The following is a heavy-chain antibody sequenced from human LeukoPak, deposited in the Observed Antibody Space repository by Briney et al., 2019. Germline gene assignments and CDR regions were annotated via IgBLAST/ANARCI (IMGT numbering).Heavy chain of an antibody. CDR1: GGSISSGGYY. J-gene: IGHJ5*02. V-gene: IGHV4-31*03. D-gene: IGHD6-6*01. CDR2: IYYSGST. CDR3: ARDSARSIAADWGFDP. Sequence: SEPLSLTCTVSGGSISSGGYYWSWIRQHPGKGLEWIGYIYYSGSTYYNPSLKSRVTISVDTSKNQFSLKLSSVTAADTAVYYCARDSARSIAADWGFDPWGQGTLVTVSS.